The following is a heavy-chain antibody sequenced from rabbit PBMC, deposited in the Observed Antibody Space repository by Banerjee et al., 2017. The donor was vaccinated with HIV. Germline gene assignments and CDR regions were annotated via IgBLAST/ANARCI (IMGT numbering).Heavy chain of an antibody. V-gene: IGHV1S7*01. Sequence: QLKETGGGLVQPGGSLTLSCKASGFSLSDYWMSWVRQAPGKGLEWIGIIYAGKGSAYYASWVNGRFTISSDNAQNTVDLQMNSLTAADTATYFCASYYSDGYAGDAYATGGYYFNLWGPGTLVTVS. CDR1: GFSLSDYW. CDR2: IYAGKGSA. J-gene: IGHJ4*01. CDR3: ASYYSDGYAGDAYATGGYYFNL. D-gene: IGHD6-1*01.